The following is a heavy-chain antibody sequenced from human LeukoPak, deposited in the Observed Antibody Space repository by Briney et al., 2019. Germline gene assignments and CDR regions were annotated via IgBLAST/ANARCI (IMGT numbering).Heavy chain of an antibody. CDR1: GFSLSTIGVG. CDR3: AHSPYCSGGSCYSDY. D-gene: IGHD2-15*01. V-gene: IGHV2-5*01. J-gene: IGHJ4*02. CDR2: IYWNDDK. Sequence: SGPTLVKPTQTLTVTFTFAGFSLSTIGVGVGWIRQPPGKVLEWLALIYWNDDKRCGPSLENRLTITRCTSKNPVVLTMTNMDPVDTATYYCAHSPYCSGGSCYSDYWGQGTLVTVSS.